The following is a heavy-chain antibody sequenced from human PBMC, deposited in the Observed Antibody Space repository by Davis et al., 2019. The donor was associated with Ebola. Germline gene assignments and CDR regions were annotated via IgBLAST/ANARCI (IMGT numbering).Heavy chain of an antibody. V-gene: IGHV1-69*02. D-gene: IGHD5-24*01. J-gene: IGHJ6*02. CDR3: ARARDMATIGYYAMDV. Sequence: SVQVSCKASGGTFSSYTISWVRLAPGQGLEWMGRIIPMLGIANYAQKFQGRVTITADISTTAYMELSSLRSEDTGVYYCARARDMATIGYYAMDVWGQGTTVTVSS. CDR1: GGTFSSYT. CDR2: IIPMLGIA.